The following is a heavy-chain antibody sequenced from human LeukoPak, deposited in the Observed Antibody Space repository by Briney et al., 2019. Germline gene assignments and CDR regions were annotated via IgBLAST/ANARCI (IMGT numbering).Heavy chain of an antibody. V-gene: IGHV3-30-3*01. J-gene: IGHJ4*02. D-gene: IGHD6-19*01. CDR2: ISYDGTNK. CDR1: GFTFNTYA. CDR3: AREISISGWYRQFDY. Sequence: GGSLRLSCAASGFTFNTYAIHWVRQAPGKGLEWVAVISYDGTNKNYADSVKGRFTISRDNSKKTLYLQMDSLRVEDTAVYYCAREISISGWYRQFDYWGQGTLVTVSS.